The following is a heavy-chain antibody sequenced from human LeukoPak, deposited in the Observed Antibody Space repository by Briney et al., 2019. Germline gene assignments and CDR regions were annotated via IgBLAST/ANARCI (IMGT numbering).Heavy chain of an antibody. D-gene: IGHD5-18*01. CDR3: ARSGTAMAQGWFDP. CDR1: GGSISSGGYY. CDR2: IYYSGST. Sequence: SETLSLTCTVSGGSISSGGYYWSWIRQHPGKGLEWIGYIYYSGSTYYNPSLKSRVTISVDTSKNQFSLKLSSVTAADTAVYYRARSGTAMAQGWFDPWGQGTLVTVSS. V-gene: IGHV4-31*03. J-gene: IGHJ5*02.